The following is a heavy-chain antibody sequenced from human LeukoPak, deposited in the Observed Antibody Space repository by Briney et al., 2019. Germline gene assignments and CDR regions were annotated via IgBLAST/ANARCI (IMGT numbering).Heavy chain of an antibody. Sequence: PSETLSLTCTVSGGSISSGGYYWSWIRQHPGKGLEWIGYIYYSGSTYYNPSLKSRVTISVDTSKNQFSLKLSSVTAADTAVYYCARGGCSSASCPFDCWGQGTLVTVSS. CDR1: GGSISSGGYY. CDR2: IYYSGST. J-gene: IGHJ4*02. D-gene: IGHD2-2*01. V-gene: IGHV4-31*03. CDR3: ARGGCSSASCPFDC.